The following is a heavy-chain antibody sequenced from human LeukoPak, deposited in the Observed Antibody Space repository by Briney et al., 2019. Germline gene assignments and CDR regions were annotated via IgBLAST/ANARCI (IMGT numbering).Heavy chain of an antibody. CDR2: ITSKAYGGTA. D-gene: IGHD6-13*01. CDR1: GGTFGDYA. V-gene: IGHV3-49*04. J-gene: IGHJ3*02. Sequence: GGSLRLSGTPSGGTFGDYAMSWVRQAPGKGLEWLGFITSKAYGGTAEYAASVKGRFTISRDDSRSLAYLQMNSLRTEDTAVYYCTRDREAAAGINALDIWGQGTMVTVSS. CDR3: TRDREAAAGINALDI.